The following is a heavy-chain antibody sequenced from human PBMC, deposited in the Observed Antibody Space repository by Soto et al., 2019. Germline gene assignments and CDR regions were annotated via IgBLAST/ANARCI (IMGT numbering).Heavy chain of an antibody. D-gene: IGHD2-2*01. V-gene: IGHV4-34*01. J-gene: IGHJ1*01. CDR1: GGSFSGYY. Sequence: SETLSLTCAVYGGSFSGYYWSWIRQPPGKGLEWIGEINHSGSTNYNPSLKSRVTISVDTSKNQFSLKLSSVTAADTAVYYCARGTVVPAAMHFAYSQHWGQGTLVTVSS. CDR2: INHSGST. CDR3: ARGTVVPAAMHFAYSQH.